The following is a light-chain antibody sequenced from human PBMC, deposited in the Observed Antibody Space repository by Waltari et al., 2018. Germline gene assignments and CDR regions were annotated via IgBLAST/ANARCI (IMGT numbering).Light chain of an antibody. J-gene: IGLJ3*02. Sequence: SYVLTQPPSVSVAPGHTARISCGGNNIGSRSVHWHQQKPGQAPVVVGYNDDARPPGIPERFAGSNSGSTATLTSSGVEAGDEAAYYCQVWHYSGEDVWVFGGGTKLTVL. V-gene: IGLV3-21*02. CDR3: QVWHYSGEDVWV. CDR2: NDD. CDR1: NIGSRS.